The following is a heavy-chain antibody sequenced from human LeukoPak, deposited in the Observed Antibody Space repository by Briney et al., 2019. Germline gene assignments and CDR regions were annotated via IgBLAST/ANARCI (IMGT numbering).Heavy chain of an antibody. D-gene: IGHD2-15*01. CDR1: GFSFSSYW. V-gene: IGHV3-7*01. J-gene: IGHJ4*02. CDR3: ARVYCSGGACYSAFQY. Sequence: GSLRLSCAASGFSFSSYWMSWVRQAPGKGLEWVANIKRDGSEKYYVDSVKGRFTISRDNAKNSLYLQMNSLRAEDTAVYYCARVYCSGGACYSAFQYWGQGTLVTVSS. CDR2: IKRDGSEK.